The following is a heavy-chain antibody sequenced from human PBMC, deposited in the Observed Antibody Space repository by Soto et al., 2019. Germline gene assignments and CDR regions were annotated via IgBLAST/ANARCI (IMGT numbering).Heavy chain of an antibody. V-gene: IGHV3-48*01. J-gene: IGHJ4*02. D-gene: IGHD3-9*01. CDR2: ISSSSSTI. CDR1: GFSFSSYG. Sequence: GGSLRLSCAASGFSFSSYGMNWVRQAPGKGLEWVSYISSSSSTIYYADSVKGRFTISRDNAKNSLYLQMNSLRAEDTAVYYCARMRDYDILTGYYGYYFDFWGQGA. CDR3: ARMRDYDILTGYYGYYFDF.